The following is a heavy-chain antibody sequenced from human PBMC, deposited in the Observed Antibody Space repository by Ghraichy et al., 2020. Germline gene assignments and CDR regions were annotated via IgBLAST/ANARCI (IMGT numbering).Heavy chain of an antibody. CDR2: IYWNDDK. V-gene: IGHV2-5*01. D-gene: IGHD1-1*01. Sequence: SGPTLVKPTQTLTLTCTFSGFSLSTSGVGVGWIRQPPGKALEWLALIYWNDDKRYSPSLKSRLTITKDTSKNQVVLTMTNMDPVDTATYYCAHVYFGTTGRGRYYYMDVWGKGTTVTVSS. CDR3: AHVYFGTTGRGRYYYMDV. J-gene: IGHJ6*03. CDR1: GFSLSTSGVG.